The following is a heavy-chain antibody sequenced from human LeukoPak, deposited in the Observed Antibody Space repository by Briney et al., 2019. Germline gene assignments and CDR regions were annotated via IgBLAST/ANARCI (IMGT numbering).Heavy chain of an antibody. Sequence: GGSLRLSCAASGFTFSGHWMSWVRQAPGKGLEWVANINQGGSDKYYVDSVKGRFTISTDNANNLLYLQMNSLRGEDTPVYYCTRDRSRAEDDWGQGTLVTVSS. CDR2: INQGGSDK. V-gene: IGHV3-7*01. D-gene: IGHD1-14*01. J-gene: IGHJ4*02. CDR3: TRDRSRAEDD. CDR1: GFTFSGHW.